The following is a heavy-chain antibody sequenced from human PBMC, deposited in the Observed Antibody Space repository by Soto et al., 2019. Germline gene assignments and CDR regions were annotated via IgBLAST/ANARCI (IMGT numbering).Heavy chain of an antibody. D-gene: IGHD3-3*01. CDR1: GGSFSGYY. Sequence: SETLSLTCAVYGGSFSGYYWSWIRQPPGKGLEWIGEINHSGSTNYNPSLKSRVTISVDTSKNQFSLKLSSVTAADTAVYYCARGSRRSDDFWSGYYSPCFDYWGQRTLDTVSS. CDR3: ARGSRRSDDFWSGYYSPCFDY. J-gene: IGHJ4*02. V-gene: IGHV4-34*01. CDR2: INHSGST.